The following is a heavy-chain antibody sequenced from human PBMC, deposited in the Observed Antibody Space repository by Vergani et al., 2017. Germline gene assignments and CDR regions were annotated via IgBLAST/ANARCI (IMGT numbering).Heavy chain of an antibody. CDR1: GFTSSNYD. CDR3: AKHFRGWGIDY. D-gene: IGHD3-16*01. Sequence: QVQLVESGGGVVQRGGSLRLSCATSGFTSSNYDKQWIRQGPGKGLEFVAFIQFDGSNQYYADSVKGRFTLSRDFSKNTLYLQMNSLRTDDTATYYCAKHFRGWGIDYWGQGTQVIVSS. CDR2: IQFDGSNQ. V-gene: IGHV3-30*02. J-gene: IGHJ4*02.